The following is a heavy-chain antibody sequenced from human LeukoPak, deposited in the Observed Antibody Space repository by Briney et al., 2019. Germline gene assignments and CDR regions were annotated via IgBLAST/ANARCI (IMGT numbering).Heavy chain of an antibody. CDR3: ATYRVRYYFDY. J-gene: IGHJ4*02. Sequence: ASVKVSCKASGYTFTSYGISWVRQAPGQGLEWMGWVSAYNGNTNYAQKLQGRVTMTTDTSTSTAYMELRSLRSDDTAVYHCATYRVRYYFDYWGQGTLVTVSS. V-gene: IGHV1-18*01. CDR2: VSAYNGNT. D-gene: IGHD4-17*01. CDR1: GYTFTSYG.